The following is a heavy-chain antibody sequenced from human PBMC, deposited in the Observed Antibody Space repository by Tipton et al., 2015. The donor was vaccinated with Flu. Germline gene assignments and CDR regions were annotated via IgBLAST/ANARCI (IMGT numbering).Heavy chain of an antibody. CDR2: IYTSGGT. J-gene: IGHJ4*02. V-gene: IGHV4-4*07. Sequence: TLSLTCTVSGGSLSSYYWSWIRQPAGKGLEWIGRIYTSGGTKFNPSLRGRLTMSVDASKKEFSLKLSSVTAADTAVYYCARGSGSGTFMIFDFWGQGTLVTASS. CDR3: ARGSGSGTFMIFDF. CDR1: GGSLSSYY. D-gene: IGHD3-10*01.